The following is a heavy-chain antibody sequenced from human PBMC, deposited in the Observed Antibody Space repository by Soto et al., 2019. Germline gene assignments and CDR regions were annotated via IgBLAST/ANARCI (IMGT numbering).Heavy chain of an antibody. J-gene: IGHJ6*02. CDR2: ISAYNGNT. V-gene: IGHV1-18*01. CDR3: ARAVVPLVGASDGSRYYYYGMDV. D-gene: IGHD1-26*01. Sequence: QVQLVQSGAEVKKPGASVKVSCKASGYTFTSYGISWVRQAPGQGLEWMGWISAYNGNTNYAQKLQGRVTMTTDTSTITAYMELRSLRSDDTAVYYCARAVVPLVGASDGSRYYYYGMDVWGQGTTVTVSS. CDR1: GYTFTSYG.